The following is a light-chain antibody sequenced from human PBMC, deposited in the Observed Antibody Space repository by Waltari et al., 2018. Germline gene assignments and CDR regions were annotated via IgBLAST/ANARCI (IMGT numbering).Light chain of an antibody. Sequence: QSALTQPASVSGSPGQSITISCPGTSSDVGGYNYVSWYQQHPGKAPKRMIYEFSNRPSGVSNRFSGSKSGNTASLTISGLQAEDEADYYCSSYTSSSTPYVVFGGGTKLTVL. CDR1: SSDVGGYNY. CDR3: SSYTSSSTPYVV. CDR2: EFS. J-gene: IGLJ2*01. V-gene: IGLV2-14*01.